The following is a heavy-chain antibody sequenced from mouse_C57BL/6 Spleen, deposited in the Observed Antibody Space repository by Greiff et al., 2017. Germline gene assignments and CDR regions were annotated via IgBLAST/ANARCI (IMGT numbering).Heavy chain of an antibody. CDR1: GYAFSSYW. Sequence: VQLQQSGAELVKPGASVKISCKASGYAFSSYWMNWVKQRPGKGLEWIGQIYPGDGDTNYNGKFKGKATLTADKSSSTAYMQLSSLTSEDSAVYFCARGPITTVAHFDYWGQGTTLTVSS. CDR3: ARGPITTVAHFDY. D-gene: IGHD1-1*01. V-gene: IGHV1-80*01. J-gene: IGHJ2*01. CDR2: IYPGDGDT.